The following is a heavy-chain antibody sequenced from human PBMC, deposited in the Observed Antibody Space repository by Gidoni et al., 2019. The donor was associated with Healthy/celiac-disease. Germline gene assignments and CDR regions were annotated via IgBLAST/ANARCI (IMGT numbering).Heavy chain of an antibody. D-gene: IGHD3-22*01. CDR2: IIPSGGST. V-gene: IGHV1-46*01. Sequence: QVQLVQSGAEEKKPGASVQDSCKASGSTFIRYYMHWVRQAPGQGLAWMGIIIPSGGSTSYAQKFQGRVTMTRDTSTSTVYMELSSLRSEDTAVYYCASGPYYYDSSGYYGNNWFDPWGQGTLVTVSS. CDR3: ASGPYYYDSSGYYGNNWFDP. J-gene: IGHJ5*02. CDR1: GSTFIRYY.